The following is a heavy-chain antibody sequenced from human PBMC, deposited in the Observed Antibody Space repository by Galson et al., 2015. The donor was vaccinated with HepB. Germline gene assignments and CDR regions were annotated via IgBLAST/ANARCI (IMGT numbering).Heavy chain of an antibody. Sequence: SLRLSCAASGFIFGDHYMVWIRQAPGQGLEWVSYISSSGNTIYYADSVKGRFNISIDNAKNSVYLHMNSLRADDTAMYYCARGVGTDYNFGGGYYESLSFDYWRQGTLVSVSS. J-gene: IGHJ4*02. CDR1: GFIFGDHY. V-gene: IGHV3-11*01. D-gene: IGHD3-3*01. CDR3: ARGVGTDYNFGGGYYESLSFDY. CDR2: ISSSGNTI.